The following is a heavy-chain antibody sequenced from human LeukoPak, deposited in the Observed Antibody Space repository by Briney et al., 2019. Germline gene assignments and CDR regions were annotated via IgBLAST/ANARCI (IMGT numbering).Heavy chain of an antibody. CDR2: IYYSGST. CDR3: ARGWRRYAFDI. Sequence: SETLSLTCTVSGGSISSYYWSWIRQPPGKGLEWIGYIYYSGSTNYNPSLKSRITISVDTSKNQFSLKLSSVTAADTAVYYCARGWRRYAFDIWGQGTMVTVSS. V-gene: IGHV4-59*01. CDR1: GGSISSYY. J-gene: IGHJ3*02. D-gene: IGHD2-15*01.